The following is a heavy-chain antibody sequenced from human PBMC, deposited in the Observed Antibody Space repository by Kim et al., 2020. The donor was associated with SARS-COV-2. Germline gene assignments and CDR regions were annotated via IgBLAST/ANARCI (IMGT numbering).Heavy chain of an antibody. V-gene: IGHV1-3*01. D-gene: IGHD3-3*01. J-gene: IGHJ5*02. CDR3: AREARRLTIFGVAKERNWFDP. Sequence: ASVKVSCKASGYTFTSYAMHWVRQAPGQRLEWMGWINAGNGNTKYSQKFQGRVTITRDTSASTAYMELSSLRSEDTAVYYCAREARRLTIFGVAKERNWFDPWGQGTLVTVSS. CDR1: GYTFTSYA. CDR2: INAGNGNT.